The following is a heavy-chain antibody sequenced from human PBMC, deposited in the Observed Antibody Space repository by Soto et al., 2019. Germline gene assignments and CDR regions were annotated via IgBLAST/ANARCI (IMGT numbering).Heavy chain of an antibody. CDR1: GGSFSGYY. CDR3: ARNSGYDSH. V-gene: IGHV4-34*01. J-gene: IGHJ4*02. Sequence: SETLSLTCAVYGGSFSGYYWSWIRQPPGKGLEWIGEINHSGSTNYNPSLKSRVTISVDTSKNQFSLKLSSVTAADTAVYYCARNSGYDSHWGQGTLVTVSS. CDR2: INHSGST. D-gene: IGHD5-12*01.